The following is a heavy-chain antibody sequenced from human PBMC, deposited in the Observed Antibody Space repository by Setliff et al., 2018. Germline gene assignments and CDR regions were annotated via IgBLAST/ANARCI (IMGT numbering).Heavy chain of an antibody. Sequence: ASVKVSCKASGYTFTNYYINWVRQAPGQGLEWMGIINPRAGTTSYAQKLQGRVTMTRDTSTNTVYMELSSLRSEDTAVYYCARGGSPDCSTAGCRYGDYVYWGQGTQVTSPQ. CDR1: GYTFTNYY. V-gene: IGHV1-46*03. CDR3: ARGGSPDCSTAGCRYGDYVY. J-gene: IGHJ4*02. CDR2: INPRAGTT. D-gene: IGHD2-2*01.